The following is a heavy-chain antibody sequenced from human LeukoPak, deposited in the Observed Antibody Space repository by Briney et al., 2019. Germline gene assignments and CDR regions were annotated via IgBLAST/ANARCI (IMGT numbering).Heavy chain of an antibody. Sequence: GGSLRLSCAAAGFTFSTYSMNWVRQAPGKGMEWDSYIRGGGSPISYADSVKGRFTISRDHAKNSLYLQMNSLRDEDTAVYYCTRDPHALDYWGQGALVTVSS. CDR3: TRDPHALDY. J-gene: IGHJ4*02. V-gene: IGHV3-48*02. CDR2: IRGGGSPI. CDR1: GFTFSTYS.